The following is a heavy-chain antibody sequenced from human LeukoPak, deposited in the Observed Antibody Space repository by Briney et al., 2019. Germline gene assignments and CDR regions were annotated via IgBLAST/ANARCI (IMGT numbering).Heavy chain of an antibody. CDR1: GYSFTSYG. CDR3: ARDPGISCSGGSCYWSSIDAFDI. Sequence: ASVKVSCKASGYSFTSYGISWVRQAPGQGLEWMGWISTYAGNTNYAQKVQDRVTMTTDSSTSTAYMEMRSLRSDDTAVYYCARDPGISCSGGSCYWSSIDAFDIWGQGTMVTVSS. J-gene: IGHJ3*02. D-gene: IGHD2-15*01. CDR2: ISTYAGNT. V-gene: IGHV1-18*04.